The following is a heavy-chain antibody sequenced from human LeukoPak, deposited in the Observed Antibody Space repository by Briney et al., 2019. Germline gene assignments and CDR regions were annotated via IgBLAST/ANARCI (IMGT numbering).Heavy chain of an antibody. Sequence: PSETLSLTCTVSRGSTGTYNWSWIPQPAGKGLEGSGRIITTGGANDTPSLNSRVTMSLDTSNSLFSLKPNCVTGADTAVYYCVRDGPSWGLLWGQGALVTVSS. CDR1: RGSTGTYN. CDR2: IITTGGA. V-gene: IGHV4-4*07. J-gene: IGHJ4*02. CDR3: VRDGPSWGLL. D-gene: IGHD7-27*01.